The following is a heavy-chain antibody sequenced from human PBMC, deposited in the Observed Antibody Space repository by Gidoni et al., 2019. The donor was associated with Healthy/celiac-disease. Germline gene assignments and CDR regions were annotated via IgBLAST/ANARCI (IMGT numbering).Heavy chain of an antibody. Sequence: EVQLVESGGGLVQPGRSLRLSCAASGFTFDDYAMHWVRQAPGNGLEWVSGISWNSGSIGYADSVKGRFTISRDNAKNSLYLQMNSLRAEDTALYYCAKDIGRMIVVERFDYWGQGTLVTVSS. CDR1: GFTFDDYA. J-gene: IGHJ4*02. D-gene: IGHD3-22*01. CDR2: ISWNSGSI. V-gene: IGHV3-9*01. CDR3: AKDIGRMIVVERFDY.